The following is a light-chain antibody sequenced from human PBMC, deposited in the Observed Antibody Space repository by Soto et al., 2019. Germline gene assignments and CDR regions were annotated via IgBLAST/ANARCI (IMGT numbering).Light chain of an antibody. J-gene: IGLJ3*02. Sequence: QSVLTQPPSVSGAPGQRVTISCTGYNSNLGAGYDVHWYQQLPGAAPKLVIFGNRNRPSGVPERFSGSKSGTSASLAIIGLQAEDEADYYCQAYDYSLTAFVFGGGTKLTVL. CDR2: GNR. CDR3: QAYDYSLTAFV. CDR1: NSNLGAGYD. V-gene: IGLV1-40*01.